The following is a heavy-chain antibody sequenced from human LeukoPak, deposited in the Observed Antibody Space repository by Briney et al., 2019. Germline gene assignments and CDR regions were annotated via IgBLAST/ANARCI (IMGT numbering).Heavy chain of an antibody. D-gene: IGHD3-10*01. CDR1: GGSISSYY. V-gene: IGHV4-59*12. CDR3: ARASFYGSGTYYQRVDY. CDR2: IYYSGST. Sequence: SETLSLTCTVSGGSISSYYWSWIRQPPGKGLEWIGYIYYSGSTNYNPSLKSRVTMSVDTSKNQFSLKLSSVTAADTAVYYCARASFYGSGTYYQRVDYWGQGTLVTVSS. J-gene: IGHJ4*02.